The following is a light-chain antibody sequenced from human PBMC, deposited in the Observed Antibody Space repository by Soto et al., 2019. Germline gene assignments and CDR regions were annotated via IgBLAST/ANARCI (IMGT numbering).Light chain of an antibody. CDR2: GAS. Sequence: EIVLTQSPGTLSLSPGERATLSSRASQSISSRSLAWYQQKPGQAPRLLVYGASSRATGIPDRFSGSGSGTDFTLTISRREPEDFAVYYCQQYGSSRFTFGPGTKVDIK. J-gene: IGKJ3*01. CDR1: QSISSRS. V-gene: IGKV3-20*01. CDR3: QQYGSSRFT.